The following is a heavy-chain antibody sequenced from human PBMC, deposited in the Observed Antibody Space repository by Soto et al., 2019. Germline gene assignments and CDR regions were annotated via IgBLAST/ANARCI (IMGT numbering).Heavy chain of an antibody. CDR1: GFTFSSYG. J-gene: IGHJ4*02. Sequence: QAGGSLRLSCAASGFTFSSYGMHWVRQAPGKGLEWVAVIWYDGSNKYYADSVKGRFTISRDNSKNTLYLQMNSLRAEDTAVYYCARDEWITGTTLDYWGQGTLVTVSS. V-gene: IGHV3-33*08. CDR2: IWYDGSNK. CDR3: ARDEWITGTTLDY. D-gene: IGHD1-7*01.